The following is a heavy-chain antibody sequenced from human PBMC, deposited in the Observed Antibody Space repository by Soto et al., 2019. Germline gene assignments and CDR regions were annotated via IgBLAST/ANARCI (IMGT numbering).Heavy chain of an antibody. V-gene: IGHV1-2*02. D-gene: IGHD1-26*01. CDR2: INPKDGDT. CDR1: GYTFTAYS. J-gene: IGHJ4*02. CDR3: ARDSDSGGYVH. Sequence: GASVKVSCKASGYTFTAYSIHWLRPAPGPGLEWMGWINPKDGDTNYAQKFQDRVTMTSDTSISTVSMDLSRLTSADTAVYFCARDSDSGGYVHWGQGTLVTVSS.